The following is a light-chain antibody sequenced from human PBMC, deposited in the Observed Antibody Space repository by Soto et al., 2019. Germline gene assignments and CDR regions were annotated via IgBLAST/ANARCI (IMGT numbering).Light chain of an antibody. Sequence: EIVMTQSPATLSVSPGEGATLSCRASQSVSSNLAWYQQKPGQAPRLLIYDASTRATAIPARFSGSGSGTEFTLTISSLQSEDFAVYYCQQYNNWPPVTFGQGTKLEIK. CDR3: QQYNNWPPVT. CDR2: DAS. CDR1: QSVSSN. J-gene: IGKJ2*01. V-gene: IGKV3-15*01.